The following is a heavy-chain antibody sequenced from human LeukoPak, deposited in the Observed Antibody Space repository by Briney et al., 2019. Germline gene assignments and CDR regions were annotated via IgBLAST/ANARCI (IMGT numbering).Heavy chain of an antibody. J-gene: IGHJ4*02. CDR1: GYTFTGYY. CDR3: ATSSIAARGKLYYFDY. CDR2: INPNSGGT. V-gene: IGHV1-2*02. Sequence: GASVTVSFKASGYTFTGYYMHWVRQAPGQGLAWMGWINPNSGGTNYPQKFQGRVTMTEDTSTDTAYMELSSLRYEDTAVYYCATSSIAARGKLYYFDYWGQGTLVTVSS. D-gene: IGHD6-6*01.